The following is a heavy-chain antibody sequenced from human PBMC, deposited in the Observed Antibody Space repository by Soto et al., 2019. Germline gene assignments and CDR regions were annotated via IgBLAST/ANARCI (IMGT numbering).Heavy chain of an antibody. D-gene: IGHD5-12*01. CDR1: GGTFSSYA. CDR3: ARDSRYSGYDCRLGY. Sequence: QVQLVQSGAEVKKPGSSVKVSCKASGGTFSSYAISWVRQAPGQGLEWMGGIIPIFGTANYAQKFQGRVTITAHESTTTAYMELSSLRSEDTAVYYCARDSRYSGYDCRLGYWGQGTLVTVSS. CDR2: IIPIFGTA. V-gene: IGHV1-69*01. J-gene: IGHJ4*02.